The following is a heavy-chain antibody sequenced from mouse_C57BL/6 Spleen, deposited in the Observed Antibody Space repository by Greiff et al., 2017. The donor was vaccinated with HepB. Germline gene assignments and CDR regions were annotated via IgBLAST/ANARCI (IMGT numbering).Heavy chain of an antibody. CDR1: GYSITSGYY. Sequence: EVQLQQSGPGLVKPSQSLSLTCSVTGYSITSGYYWNWIRQFPGNKLEWMGYISYDGSNNYNPSLKNRISITRDTSKNQFFLKLNSVTTEETATYYWARAPYDYDGYYYAMNYWGQGTSVTVSS. D-gene: IGHD2-4*01. V-gene: IGHV3-6*01. CDR3: ARAPYDYDGYYYAMNY. J-gene: IGHJ4*01. CDR2: ISYDGSN.